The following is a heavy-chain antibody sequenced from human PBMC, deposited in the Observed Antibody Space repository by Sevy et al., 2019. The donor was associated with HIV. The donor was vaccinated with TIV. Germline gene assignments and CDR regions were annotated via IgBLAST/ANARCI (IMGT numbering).Heavy chain of an antibody. J-gene: IGHJ4*02. Sequence: GGSLRLSCAASGFNFSGSTMYWVRQASGKGLEWVGRIRRKVNIYATAYAASVKGRFTISRDDSKNTAYLQMNGLKTEDTAMYYCSSQRSIAVAGYYFDYWGQGTLVTVSS. V-gene: IGHV3-73*01. CDR3: SSQRSIAVAGYYFDY. D-gene: IGHD6-19*01. CDR2: IRRKVNIYAT. CDR1: GFNFSGST.